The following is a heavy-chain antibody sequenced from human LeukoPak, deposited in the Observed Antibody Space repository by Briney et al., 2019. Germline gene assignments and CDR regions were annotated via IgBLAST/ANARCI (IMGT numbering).Heavy chain of an antibody. V-gene: IGHV1-2*02. J-gene: IGHJ6*02. Sequence: ASVKVSCKASGYTFTGYYMHWVRQAPGQGLEWMGWINPNSGGTNYAQKFQGRVTMTRDTSISTAYMELSRLRSDDTAVYYCARFLIAGQYYYGMDVWGQGTTVTVSS. CDR3: ARFLIAGQYYYGMDV. CDR1: GYTFTGYY. D-gene: IGHD6-13*01. CDR2: INPNSGGT.